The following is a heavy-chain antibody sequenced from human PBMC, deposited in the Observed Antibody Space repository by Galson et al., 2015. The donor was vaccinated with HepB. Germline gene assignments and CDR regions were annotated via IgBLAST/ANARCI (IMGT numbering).Heavy chain of an antibody. V-gene: IGHV1-69*13. J-gene: IGHJ4*02. CDR1: GGTFSSYA. CDR3: ARGPYYYDSSGYYTPSFDY. CDR2: IIPIFGPA. Sequence: SVKVSCKASGGTFSSYAISWVRQAPGQGPEWMGGIIPIFGPANYAQNFQGRVTISADESTGTAYMELSSLRSEDTAVYYCARGPYYYDSSGYYTPSFDYWGQGTLVTVSS. D-gene: IGHD3-22*01.